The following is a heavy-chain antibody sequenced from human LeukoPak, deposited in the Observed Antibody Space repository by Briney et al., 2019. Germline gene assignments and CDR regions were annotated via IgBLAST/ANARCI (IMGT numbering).Heavy chain of an antibody. Sequence: PGGSLRLSCAASGFTFSSYAMSWVRQAPGKGLEWVANIKQDRSEKYYVDSVKGRFTISRDNAKNTLYLQMNSLRAEDTAVYYCARGQYWDYYYMDVWGKGTTVTISS. D-gene: IGHD2-15*01. V-gene: IGHV3-7*01. CDR1: GFTFSSYA. CDR2: IKQDRSEK. CDR3: ARGQYWDYYYMDV. J-gene: IGHJ6*03.